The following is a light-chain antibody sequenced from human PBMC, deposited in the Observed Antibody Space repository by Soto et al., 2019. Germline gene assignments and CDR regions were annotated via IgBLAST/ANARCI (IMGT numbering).Light chain of an antibody. CDR2: GAS. V-gene: IGKV3-20*01. CDR1: QSVSSSF. CDR3: QQYDSSPWT. Sequence: EIVLTQSPGTLSLSPGERATLSCRASQSVSSSFLAWYQHKPGQAPRLLIYGASSRATVIPDRFSGSGSGTDFTLTISRLEPEDFAVYSCQQYDSSPWTFGQGTKVEIK. J-gene: IGKJ1*01.